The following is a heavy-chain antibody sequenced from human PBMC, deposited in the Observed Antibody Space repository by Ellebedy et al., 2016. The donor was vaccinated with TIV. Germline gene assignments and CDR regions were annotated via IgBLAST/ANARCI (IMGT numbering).Heavy chain of an antibody. CDR2: ISAYNGNT. CDR3: ARFKMGVVVAAKGGEDY. J-gene: IGHJ4*02. V-gene: IGHV1-18*01. Sequence: AASVKVSCKASGYTFTSYGISWVRQAPGQGLEWMGWISAYNGNTNYAQKLQGRVTMTTDTSTSTAYMELRSLRSDDTAVYYCARFKMGVVVAAKGGEDYWGQGTLVTVSS. CDR1: GYTFTSYG. D-gene: IGHD2-15*01.